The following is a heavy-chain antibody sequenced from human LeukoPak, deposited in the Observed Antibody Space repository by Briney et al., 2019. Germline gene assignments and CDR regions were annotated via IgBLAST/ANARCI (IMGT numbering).Heavy chain of an antibody. J-gene: IGHJ4*02. CDR1: GGTFSSYA. D-gene: IGHD2-2*03. V-gene: IGHV1-69*06. CDR2: IIPIFGTA. CDR3: ARDGYCNSTSCYG. Sequence: ASVKVSCKASGGTFSSYAISWVRQAPGQGLEWMGGIIPIFGTANYAQKFQGRVTITADKSTSTAYMELSSLRSEDTAVYYCARDGYCNSTSCYGWGQGTLVTVSS.